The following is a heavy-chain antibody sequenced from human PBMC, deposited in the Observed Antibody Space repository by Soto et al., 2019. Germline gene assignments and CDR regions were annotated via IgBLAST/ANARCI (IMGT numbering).Heavy chain of an antibody. CDR3: ARGPYYYYYMDV. Sequence: QVQLVQSGAEVKKPGAPVKVSCKASGYTFTSYDINWVRQATGQGLEWMGWMNPNSGNTGYARNFQGRVTMTRNTSISTAYMELSSLRSEDTAVYYCARGPYYYYYMDVWGKGTTVTVSS. V-gene: IGHV1-8*01. CDR2: MNPNSGNT. CDR1: GYTFTSYD. J-gene: IGHJ6*03.